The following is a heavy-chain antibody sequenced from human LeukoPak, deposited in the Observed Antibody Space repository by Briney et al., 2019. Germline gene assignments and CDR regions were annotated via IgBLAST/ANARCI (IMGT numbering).Heavy chain of an antibody. CDR1: GFTFSSYG. CDR3: AKDYYDSSGSSFDP. J-gene: IGHJ5*02. CDR2: IRYDGSNK. D-gene: IGHD3-22*01. V-gene: IGHV3-30*02. Sequence: GGSLRLSCAASGFTFSSYGMHWVRQAPGKGLEWVAFIRYDGSNKYCADSVKGRFTISRDNSKNTLYLQMNSLRAEDTAVYYCAKDYYDSSGSSFDPWGQGTLVTVSS.